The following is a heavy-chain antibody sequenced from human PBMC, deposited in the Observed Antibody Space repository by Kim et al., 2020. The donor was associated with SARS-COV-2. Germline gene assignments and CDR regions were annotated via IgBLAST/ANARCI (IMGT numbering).Heavy chain of an antibody. Sequence: GGSLRLSCAASGFTFSKYWMHWVRQAPGKGLVWVSRINGDGSSTNYADSVKGRFTISRDNAKNTLYLQMNSLRAEDAALYYCARVGVYCSGSSCYTPTYWYFDLWGRGTLVTVSS. CDR1: GFTFSKYW. D-gene: IGHD2-15*01. CDR3: ARVGVYCSGSSCYTPTYWYFDL. CDR2: INGDGSST. V-gene: IGHV3-74*01. J-gene: IGHJ2*01.